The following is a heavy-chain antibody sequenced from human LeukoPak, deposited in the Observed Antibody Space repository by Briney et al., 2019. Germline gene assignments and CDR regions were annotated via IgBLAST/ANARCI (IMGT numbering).Heavy chain of an antibody. CDR3: ARTSAADGTYWFDP. V-gene: IGHV4-30-2*01. Sequence: SETLSLTCAVSDDAISSGGYSWSWIRQPPGKGLGWIGYIYRSGGTYYNPSLKSRITISVDISKNQFSLNLSSVTAADTAVYYCARTSAADGTYWFDPWGQGTLVTVSS. CDR1: DDAISSGGYS. D-gene: IGHD6-13*01. J-gene: IGHJ5*02. CDR2: IYRSGGT.